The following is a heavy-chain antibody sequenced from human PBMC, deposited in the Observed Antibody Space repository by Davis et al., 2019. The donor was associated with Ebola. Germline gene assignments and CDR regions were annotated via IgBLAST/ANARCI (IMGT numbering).Heavy chain of an antibody. J-gene: IGHJ4*02. CDR3: AKGRAGTVSKLFDY. D-gene: IGHD6-13*01. CDR2: ISWNSGSI. CDR1: GFTFDDYA. V-gene: IGHV3-9*01. Sequence: PGGSLRLSCAASGFTFDDYAMHWVRQAPGKGLEWVSGISWNSGSIGYADSVKGRFTISRDNAKNSLYLQMNSLRAEDTALYYCAKGRAGTVSKLFDYWGQGTLVTVSS.